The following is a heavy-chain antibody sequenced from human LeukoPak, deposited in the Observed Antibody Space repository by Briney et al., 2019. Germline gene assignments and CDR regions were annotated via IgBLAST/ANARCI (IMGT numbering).Heavy chain of an antibody. J-gene: IGHJ4*02. V-gene: IGHV4-39*01. Sequence: PSDTLSLTCTVSDDSFSNNDFFWGWIRRPPGKGLEWIAIINYSGTVYYNPSLRSRVTMSRDTSKNQFSLKVTSVTAADTAIYYCARLDGSLAHISGSYPDVWGQGILVTVSS. CDR1: DDSFSNNDFF. CDR2: INYSGTV. CDR3: ARLDGSLAHISGSYPDV. D-gene: IGHD3-10*01.